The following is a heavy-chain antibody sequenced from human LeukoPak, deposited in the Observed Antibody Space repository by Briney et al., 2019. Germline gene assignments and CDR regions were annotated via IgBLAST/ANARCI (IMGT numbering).Heavy chain of an antibody. J-gene: IGHJ4*02. D-gene: IGHD5-12*01. Sequence: GGSLRLSCAASGFAVSSNYMNWVRQAPGKGLEWLSVFYSGGSTDYADSVKGRFTMSRDNSKNTLYLQMNSLRAQDTAVYYCARGRGYSGYDESYPFDYWGQGTLVTVSS. V-gene: IGHV3-66*01. CDR3: ARGRGYSGYDESYPFDY. CDR1: GFAVSSNY. CDR2: FYSGGST.